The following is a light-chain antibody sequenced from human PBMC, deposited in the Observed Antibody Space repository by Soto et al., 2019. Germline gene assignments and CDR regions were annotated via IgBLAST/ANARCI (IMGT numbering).Light chain of an antibody. CDR3: QQYYSTPLT. Sequence: DIVMTQSPDSLAVSLGERATINCKSSQSILYSSNNKNHLAWYQQKPGQPPRLLIYWASTRESGVPDRFGGSGSGTDFTLTISSLQAEDVAVYYCQQYYSTPLTFGGGTKVDIK. CDR2: WAS. V-gene: IGKV4-1*01. CDR1: QSILYSSNNKNH. J-gene: IGKJ4*01.